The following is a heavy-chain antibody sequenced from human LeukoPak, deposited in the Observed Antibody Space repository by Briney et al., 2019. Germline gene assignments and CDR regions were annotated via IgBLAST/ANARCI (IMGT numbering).Heavy chain of an antibody. Sequence: SETLSLTCTVSGGSISNYYWTWIRQSPGKTLEWIGCSHKSGSTHYNPSLRSRVTISVDTSKSQFSLKLNSVTAPDTAVYYCARTKYSSSWKGKYYHYYYMDVWGKGTTVTVSS. V-gene: IGHV4-59*01. CDR3: ARTKYSSSWKGKYYHYYYMDV. J-gene: IGHJ6*03. D-gene: IGHD6-13*01. CDR1: GGSISNYY. CDR2: SHKSGST.